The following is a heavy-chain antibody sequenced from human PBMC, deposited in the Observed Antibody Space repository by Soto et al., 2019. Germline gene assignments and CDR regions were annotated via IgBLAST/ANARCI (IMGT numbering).Heavy chain of an antibody. CDR2: IYPGDSDT. CDR3: ARSVGGSYYYHGMDV. D-gene: IGHD1-26*01. J-gene: IGHJ6*02. V-gene: IGHV5-51*01. Sequence: GESVKISCXGTAYNFNNYWIGWVRQTPGKGLEWMGLIYPGDSDTRYSPSFQGQVTISADKSVSTSYLHWNSLKSSDTGTYFCARSVGGSYYYHGMDVWGQGTSVTVSS. CDR1: AYNFNNYW.